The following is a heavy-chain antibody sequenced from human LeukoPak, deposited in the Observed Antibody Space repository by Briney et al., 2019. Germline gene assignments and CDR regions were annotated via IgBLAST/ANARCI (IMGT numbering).Heavy chain of an antibody. V-gene: IGHV1-8*01. D-gene: IGHD3-3*01. CDR2: MNPNSGNT. Sequence: ASVKVSCKASGYTFTSYDINWVRQATGQGLEWMGWMNPNSGNTGYAQKFQGRVTMTRNTSISTAYMELSSLRSEDTAVYYCARGAVYDFWGGYYDGWFDPWGQGTLVTVSS. J-gene: IGHJ5*02. CDR1: GYTFTSYD. CDR3: ARGAVYDFWGGYYDGWFDP.